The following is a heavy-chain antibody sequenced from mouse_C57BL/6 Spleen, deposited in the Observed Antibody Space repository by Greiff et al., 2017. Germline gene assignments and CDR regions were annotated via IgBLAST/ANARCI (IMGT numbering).Heavy chain of an antibody. CDR1: GYTFTGYW. Sequence: QVQLQQSGAELMKPGASVKLSCKATGYTFTGYWIEWVKQRPGHGLEWIGEILPGSGSTNYNEKFKGKATFTADTSSNTAYMHISSLTTEDSAIDYCARPIYYYGSSHYFDGWGQGTTLTVSS. CDR3: ARPIYYYGSSHYFDG. D-gene: IGHD1-1*01. CDR2: ILPGSGST. V-gene: IGHV1-9*01. J-gene: IGHJ2*01.